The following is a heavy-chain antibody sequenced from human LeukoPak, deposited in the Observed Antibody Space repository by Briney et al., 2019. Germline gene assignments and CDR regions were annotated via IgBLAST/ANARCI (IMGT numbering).Heavy chain of an antibody. CDR1: GLPFSTYP. J-gene: IGHJ4*02. Sequence: PGGPLSFSVQASGLPFSTYPMGWARQPPGKGLEWASAISGSGGSTYYADSVKGRFTISRDNSKNTLYLQMNSLRAEDTAVYYCAKSALWIAAAEIDYWGQGTLVTVSS. CDR3: AKSALWIAAAEIDY. D-gene: IGHD6-13*01. CDR2: ISGSGGST. V-gene: IGHV3-23*01.